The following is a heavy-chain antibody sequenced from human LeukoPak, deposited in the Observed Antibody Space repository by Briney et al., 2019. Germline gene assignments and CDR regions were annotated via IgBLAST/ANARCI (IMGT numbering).Heavy chain of an antibody. J-gene: IGHJ6*02. D-gene: IGHD3-22*01. V-gene: IGHV1-18*01. CDR1: GYSFTSYG. CDR3: AREGTYYYDSSGYAGPYYYGMDV. Sequence: SLKVSCKASGYSFTSYGITWVRQAPGQGLEWMGWISGYNGNTNYAQKLQGRVTLTTDTSTSTAYMELRSLRSDDTAVYYCAREGTYYYDSSGYAGPYYYGMDVWGQGTTVTVSS. CDR2: ISGYNGNT.